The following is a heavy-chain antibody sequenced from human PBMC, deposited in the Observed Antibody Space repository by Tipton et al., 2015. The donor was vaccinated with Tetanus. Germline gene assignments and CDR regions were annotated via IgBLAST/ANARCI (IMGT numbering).Heavy chain of an antibody. CDR1: GDRVSSNSAA. Sequence: GLVKPSLTLSLTCAISGDRVSSNSAAWNWVRQSPSRGLEWLGRTYYRSGWSYDYAASVKGRTTINPDTSKNHFSLQLTSVTPEDTAVYYCARGSINMGNSWMGYYGYYCYAMAVWGQGTTVTVSS. CDR2: TYYRSGWSY. D-gene: IGHD3-3*01. V-gene: IGHV6-1*01. CDR3: ARGSINMGNSWMGYYGYYCYAMAV. J-gene: IGHJ6*02.